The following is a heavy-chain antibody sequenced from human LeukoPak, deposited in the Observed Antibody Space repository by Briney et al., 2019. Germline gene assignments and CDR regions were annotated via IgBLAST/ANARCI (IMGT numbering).Heavy chain of an antibody. J-gene: IGHJ6*02. CDR3: AKARLKTIVVRGVFPYYYYYGMDV. CDR1: GFTFSGYG. D-gene: IGHD3-10*01. Sequence: PGGSLRLSCAASGFTFSGYGMHWVRQAPGKGLEWVAVISYDGSNKYYADSVKGRFTISRDNSKNTLYLQMNSLRAEDTAVYYCAKARLKTIVVRGVFPYYYYYGMDVWGQGTTVTVSS. V-gene: IGHV3-30*18. CDR2: ISYDGSNK.